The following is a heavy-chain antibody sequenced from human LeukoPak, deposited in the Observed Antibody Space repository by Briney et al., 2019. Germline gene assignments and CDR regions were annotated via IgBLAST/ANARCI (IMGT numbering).Heavy chain of an antibody. CDR2: ISAYNGNT. V-gene: IGHV1-18*01. D-gene: IGHD2-2*01. CDR3: ARDIVVVPAAFGPVPQHHYYGMDV. J-gene: IGHJ6*02. CDR1: GYTFTSYG. Sequence: ASVKVSCKASGYTFTSYGISWVRQAPGQGLEWMGWISAYNGNTNYAQKLQGRVTMTTDTSTSTAYMELRSLRSDDTAVYYCARDIVVVPAAFGPVPQHHYYGMDVWGQGTTVTVSS.